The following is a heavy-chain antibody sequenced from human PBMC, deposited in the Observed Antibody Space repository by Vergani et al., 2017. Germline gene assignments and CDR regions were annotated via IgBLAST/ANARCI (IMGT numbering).Heavy chain of an antibody. V-gene: IGHV3-11*05. D-gene: IGHD6-13*01. CDR2: ISSSSSYT. CDR3: ARGEQPVGMDV. CDR1: GFTFGDYA. Sequence: VQLVESGGGLVQPGRSLRLSCTASGFTFGDYAMSWVRQAPGKGLEWVSYISSSSSYTNYADSVKGRFTISRDNAKNSLYLQMNSLRAEDTAVYYCARGEQPVGMDVWGQGTTVTVSS. J-gene: IGHJ6*02.